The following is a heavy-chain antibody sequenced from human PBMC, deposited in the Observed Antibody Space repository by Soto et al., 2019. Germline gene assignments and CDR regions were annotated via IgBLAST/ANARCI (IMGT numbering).Heavy chain of an antibody. CDR1: GFTFSSYA. Sequence: PGGSLRRSCAASGFTFSSYAMSCVRQAPWKGLEWVSAISGSGGITYYADSVKGRFTISRDNYKNTLYLQMNSLRAEDTAVYYCAHRVALMPYWAQGTMVTVSS. CDR2: ISGSGGIT. V-gene: IGHV3-23*01. CDR3: AHRVALMPY. J-gene: IGHJ4*02. D-gene: IGHD2-15*01.